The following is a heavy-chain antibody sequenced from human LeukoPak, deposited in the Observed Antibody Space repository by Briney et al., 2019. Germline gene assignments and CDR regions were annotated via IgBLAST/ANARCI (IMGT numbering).Heavy chain of an antibody. CDR3: ARSVCSQYYSHLYS. Sequence: PGGSLRLSCAVSGFTFSSYAMSWVRQAPGKGLEWVSGTSGSGGSTYYAGSVKGRFTISRDNSKNTLYLQMNSLRVEDTAVYYCARSVCSQYYSHLYSWGEGTLVTVSS. CDR2: TSGSGGST. D-gene: IGHD2-15*01. J-gene: IGHJ4*02. V-gene: IGHV3-23*01. CDR1: GFTFSSYA.